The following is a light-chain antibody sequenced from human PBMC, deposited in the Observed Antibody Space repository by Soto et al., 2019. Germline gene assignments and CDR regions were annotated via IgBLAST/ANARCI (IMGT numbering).Light chain of an antibody. V-gene: IGKV1-39*01. CDR2: VAS. CDR1: QTVMSY. CDR3: QQTYRFPLT. J-gene: IGKJ4*01. Sequence: DVELTQSPASLSTSVGDRVNLTCRAGQTVMSYLHWYQQKPVQAPNLLIYVASYLHSGVPSRFSGSVSGTDFTLTITNVQPEDSATYFCQQTYRFPLTFGGGTKVEIK.